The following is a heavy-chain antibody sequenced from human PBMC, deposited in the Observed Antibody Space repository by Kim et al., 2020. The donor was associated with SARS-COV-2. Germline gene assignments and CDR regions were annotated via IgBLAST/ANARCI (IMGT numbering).Heavy chain of an antibody. D-gene: IGHD5-18*01. V-gene: IGHV4-4*02. Sequence: SETLSLTCAVSGGSISSSNWWSWVRQPPGKGLEWIGEIYHSGSTNYNPSLKSRVTISVDKSKNQFSLKLSSVTAADTAVYYCARHTAMLYYGMDVWGQGTTVTVSS. CDR3: ARHTAMLYYGMDV. CDR1: GGSISSSNW. J-gene: IGHJ6*02. CDR2: IYHSGST.